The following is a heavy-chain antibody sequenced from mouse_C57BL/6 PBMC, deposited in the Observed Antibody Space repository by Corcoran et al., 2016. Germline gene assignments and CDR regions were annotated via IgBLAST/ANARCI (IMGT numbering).Heavy chain of an antibody. CDR3: ARDATVVAHYFDY. J-gene: IGHJ2*01. Sequence: DVQLQESGPGLVKPSQSLSLTCSVTGYSITSGYYWNWIRQFPGNKLEWIGYISYDGSNNYNPSLKNRISITRDTSKNQFFLKLNSVTTEDTATYYCARDATVVAHYFDYWGQGTTLTVSS. D-gene: IGHD1-1*01. CDR1: GYSITSGYY. CDR2: ISYDGSN. V-gene: IGHV3-6*01.